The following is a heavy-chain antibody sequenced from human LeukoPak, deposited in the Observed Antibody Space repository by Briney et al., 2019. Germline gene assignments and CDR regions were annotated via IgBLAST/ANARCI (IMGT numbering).Heavy chain of an antibody. CDR3: AKETDYQFDY. CDR1: EFTLSRYS. D-gene: IGHD4-11*01. J-gene: IGHJ4*02. CDR2: ISGSGGST. V-gene: IGHV3-23*01. Sequence: GGSLRLSCAASEFTLSRYSMSWVRQAPGKGLEWVSAISGSGGSTYYADSVKGRFTISRDNSKNTLYLQMNSLRAEDTAVYYCAKETDYQFDYWGQGTLVTVSS.